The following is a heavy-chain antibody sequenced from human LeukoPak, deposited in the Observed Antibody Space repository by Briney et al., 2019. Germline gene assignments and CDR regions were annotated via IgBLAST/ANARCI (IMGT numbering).Heavy chain of an antibody. V-gene: IGHV4-30-2*03. CDR1: GGSISSGGYS. CDR3: ARARIAVTSLDP. Sequence: PSQTLSLTCAVSGGSISSGGYSWSWIRQPPGKGLEWIGSIYHSGSTYYNPSLKSRVTISVDTSKNQFSLKLSSVTAADTAVYYCARARIAVTSLDPWGQGTLVTVSS. J-gene: IGHJ5*02. D-gene: IGHD6-19*01. CDR2: IYHSGST.